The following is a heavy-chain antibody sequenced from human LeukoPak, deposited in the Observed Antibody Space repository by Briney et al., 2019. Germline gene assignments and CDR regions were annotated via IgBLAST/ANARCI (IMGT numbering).Heavy chain of an antibody. V-gene: IGHV3-30*02. D-gene: IGHD4-17*01. Sequence: HPGGSLRLSCAASGFTFSSYGMHWVRQAPGKGLEWVAFIRYDGSSEYYADSVKGRFTISRDNSKNTLSLQMNSLRPEDTAIYYCAKDLTTVTSQGDYWGQGTVVTVSS. J-gene: IGHJ4*02. CDR2: IRYDGSSE. CDR3: AKDLTTVTSQGDY. CDR1: GFTFSSYG.